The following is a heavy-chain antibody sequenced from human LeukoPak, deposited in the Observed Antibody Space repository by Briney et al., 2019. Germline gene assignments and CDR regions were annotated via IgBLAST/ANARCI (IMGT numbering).Heavy chain of an antibody. Sequence: GASVKVSCKASGGTFSSYAISWVRQALGQGLEWMVRIIPIFGTANYAQKLQGRVTITADKSMSTAYMEQSSLRSEDTAVYYCATATGSYDYWGQGTLVTVSS. CDR3: ATATGSYDY. J-gene: IGHJ4*02. CDR1: GGTFSSYA. D-gene: IGHD3-9*01. V-gene: IGHV1-69*06. CDR2: IIPIFGTA.